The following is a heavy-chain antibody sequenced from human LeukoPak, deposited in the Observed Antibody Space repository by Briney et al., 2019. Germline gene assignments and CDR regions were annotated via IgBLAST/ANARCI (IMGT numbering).Heavy chain of an antibody. CDR2: LYSDGNT. D-gene: IGHD1-14*01. CDR1: GFTVTTNY. Sequence: GGSLRLSCAASGFTVTTNYMTWVRQAPGRGLEWVSVLYSDGNTKYADSVQGRFTISRDNSKNTLYLEMNSLSPDDTAVYYCARGVEPLAANTLAYWGQGTLVTVSS. CDR3: ARGVEPLAANTLAY. V-gene: IGHV3-53*01. J-gene: IGHJ4*02.